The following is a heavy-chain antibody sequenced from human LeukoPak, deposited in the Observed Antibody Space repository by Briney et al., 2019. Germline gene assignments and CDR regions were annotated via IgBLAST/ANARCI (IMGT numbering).Heavy chain of an antibody. CDR1: GGSISSYY. Sequence: SETLSLTCTVSGGSISSYYWSWIRQPPGKGLEWIGYIYYSGSTNYNPSLKSRVTISVDTSKNQFSLKLSSVTAADTAVYYCARMHGLYYYGMDVWGQGTTVTVSS. CDR2: IYYSGST. V-gene: IGHV4-59*01. J-gene: IGHJ6*02. CDR3: ARMHGLYYYGMDV. D-gene: IGHD4-17*01.